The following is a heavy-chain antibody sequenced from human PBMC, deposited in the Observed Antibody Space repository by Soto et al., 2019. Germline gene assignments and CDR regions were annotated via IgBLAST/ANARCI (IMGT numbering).Heavy chain of an antibody. CDR3: AREQDFDY. Sequence: EVQLVESGGGLVQPGGSLRLSCAAYGFNFNIYWMSWVRQAPGKGLEWVANIKQDGSENYYVDSVKGRFTISRDNAKNSLYLQMNSLRAEETAVYYCAREQDFDYWGQGTLVTVSS. J-gene: IGHJ4*02. CDR2: IKQDGSEN. CDR1: GFNFNIYW. V-gene: IGHV3-7*05.